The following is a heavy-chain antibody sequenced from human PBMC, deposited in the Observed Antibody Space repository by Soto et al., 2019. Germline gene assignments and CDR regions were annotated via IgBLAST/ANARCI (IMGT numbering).Heavy chain of an antibody. CDR3: AREFPPDKGYDSSGYSEGFDY. Sequence: ASVKVSCKASGYTFTSYYMHWVRQAPGQGLEWMGIINPSGGSTSYAQKFQGRVTMTGDTSTGTVYMELGSLRSEDTAVYYCAREFPPDKGYDSSGYSEGFDYWGQGTLVTVSS. CDR1: GYTFTSYY. D-gene: IGHD3-22*01. V-gene: IGHV1-46*01. CDR2: INPSGGST. J-gene: IGHJ4*02.